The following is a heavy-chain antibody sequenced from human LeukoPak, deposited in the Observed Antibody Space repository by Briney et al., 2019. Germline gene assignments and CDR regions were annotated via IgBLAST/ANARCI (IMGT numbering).Heavy chain of an antibody. J-gene: IGHJ4*02. CDR3: ARDKVVGATLFDY. Sequence: PGGSLRLSCAASGFTFSSYWMSWVRQAPGKGLEWVANIKQDGSDKYYVDSVKGRFTISRDNAKNSVYLQMNGLRAEDTAVYYCARDKVVGATLFDYWGQGTLVTVSS. CDR2: IKQDGSDK. CDR1: GFTFSSYW. V-gene: IGHV3-7*01. D-gene: IGHD1-26*01.